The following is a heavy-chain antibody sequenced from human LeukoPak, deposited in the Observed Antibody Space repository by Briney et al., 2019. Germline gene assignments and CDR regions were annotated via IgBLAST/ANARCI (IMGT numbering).Heavy chain of an antibody. D-gene: IGHD3-3*01. V-gene: IGHV3-23*01. Sequence: GGSLRLSCAASGFTFSSYAMSWVRQAPGKGLEWVSTISGSGGTYYADSVKGRFTISRDNSKNTLYLQMNSLRAEDTAVYYCAREAANYDFWSGPNAFDIWGQGTMVTVSS. J-gene: IGHJ3*02. CDR1: GFTFSSYA. CDR3: AREAANYDFWSGPNAFDI. CDR2: ISGSGGT.